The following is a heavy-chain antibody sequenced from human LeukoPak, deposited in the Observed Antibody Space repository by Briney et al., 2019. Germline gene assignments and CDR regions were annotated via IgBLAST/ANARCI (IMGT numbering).Heavy chain of an antibody. V-gene: IGHV3-23*01. D-gene: IGHD3-22*01. CDR3: AKEVYDRALGY. Sequence: RQAPGKGLEWVSAISGSGGSTYYADSVKGRFTISRDNSKNTLYLQMNSLRAEDTAVYYCAKEVYDRALGYWGQGTLVTVSS. CDR2: ISGSGGST. J-gene: IGHJ4*02.